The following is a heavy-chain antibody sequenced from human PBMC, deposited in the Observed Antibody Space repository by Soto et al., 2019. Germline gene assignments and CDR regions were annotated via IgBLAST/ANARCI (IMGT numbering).Heavy chain of an antibody. D-gene: IGHD6-13*01. V-gene: IGHV1-18*01. CDR3: AREWQQSPFDY. J-gene: IGHJ4*02. CDR1: GYTLTSYG. Sequence: ASVKVSCKXSGYTLTSYGISWVRQAPGQGLEWMGWISTYNGNTNYAQKLQGRVTMTTDTSTSTAYMELRSLRSDDTAVYYCAREWQQSPFDYWGQGTLVTVSS. CDR2: ISTYNGNT.